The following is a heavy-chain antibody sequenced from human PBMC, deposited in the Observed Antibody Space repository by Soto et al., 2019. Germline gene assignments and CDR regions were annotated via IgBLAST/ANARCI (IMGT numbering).Heavy chain of an antibody. D-gene: IGHD2-2*01. Sequence: PSETLSLTCAVYGGSFSGYYWSWIRQFPQKALEWIGEMNHSGRTNQNPSLKSRVSISVDTSKNQFSLRLGSVTAADTAIYYGARGFPAKYYFDAWALRTLVTFSS. CDR1: GGSFSGYY. J-gene: IGHJ4*02. CDR2: MNHSGRT. CDR3: ARGFPAKYYFDA. V-gene: IGHV4-34*01.